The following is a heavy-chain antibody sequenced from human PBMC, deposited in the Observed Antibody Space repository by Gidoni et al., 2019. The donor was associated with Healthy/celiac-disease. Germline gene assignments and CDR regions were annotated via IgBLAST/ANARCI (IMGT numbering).Heavy chain of an antibody. CDR2: IIPIFGTA. V-gene: IGHV1-69*01. Sequence: QVQLVQSGAEVKKPGSSVKVSCKASGGTFSSYAISWVRQAPGQGLEWMGGIIPIFGTANYAQKFQGRVTITADESTSTAYRELSSLRSEDTAVYYCASPGGDNYYYYMDVWGKGTTVTVSS. CDR1: GGTFSSYA. D-gene: IGHD3-10*01. CDR3: ASPGGDNYYYYMDV. J-gene: IGHJ6*03.